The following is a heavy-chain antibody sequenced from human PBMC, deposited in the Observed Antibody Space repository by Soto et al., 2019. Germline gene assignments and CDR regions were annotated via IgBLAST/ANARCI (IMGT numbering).Heavy chain of an antibody. CDR1: GFTFGHSA. CDR2: ISGTGGAA. V-gene: IGHV3-23*01. CDR3: AKPEEFVLGFDF. Sequence: PGGSLRLSCAASGFTFGHSAMSWVRQAPGKGLEWVAAISGTGGAAYYADSVKGRFTISRDNSRNTLFLQMNSLRVDDTAIYHCAKPEEFVLGFDFWGLGTLVTFSS. D-gene: IGHD6-6*01. J-gene: IGHJ4*02.